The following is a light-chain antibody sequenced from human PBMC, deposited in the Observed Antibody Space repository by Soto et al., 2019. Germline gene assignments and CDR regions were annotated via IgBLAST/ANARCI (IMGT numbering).Light chain of an antibody. CDR3: QQYYSNPHT. CDR1: QSVLYSPNKKNY. Sequence: EIVMIQSTDSLAVCPGERARINCKSSQSVLYSPNKKNYLAWYQQRPTQSPNLLIYCASSLESGVPDRFSGSGSGTDFTLAINSLQAEDVSFYYCQQYYSNPHTVGQGTKVDSK. CDR2: CAS. J-gene: IGKJ1*01. V-gene: IGKV4-1*01.